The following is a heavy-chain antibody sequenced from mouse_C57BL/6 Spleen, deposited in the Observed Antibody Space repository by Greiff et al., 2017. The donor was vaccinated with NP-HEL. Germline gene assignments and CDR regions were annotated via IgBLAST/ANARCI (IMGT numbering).Heavy chain of an antibody. V-gene: IGHV5-17*01. CDR3: ARQERDYAMDY. CDR2: ISSGSSTI. Sequence: EVKLQESGGGLVKPGGSLKLSCAASGFTFSDYGMHWVRQAPEKGLEWVAYISSGSSTIYYADTVKGRFTISRDNAKNTLFLQMTSLRSEDTAMYYCARQERDYAMDYWGQGTSVTVSS. CDR1: GFTFSDYG. J-gene: IGHJ4*01.